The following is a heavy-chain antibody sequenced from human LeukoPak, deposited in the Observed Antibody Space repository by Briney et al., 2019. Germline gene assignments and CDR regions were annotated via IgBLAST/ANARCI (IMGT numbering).Heavy chain of an antibody. CDR1: GFTFSTYS. D-gene: IGHD2-15*01. CDR3: ARGCGGNCYLNDY. V-gene: IGHV3-21*01. Sequence: GGSLRLSCAASGFTFSTYSMNWVRQAPGKGLEWVSSISPSGSYMYYADSVKGRFTVSRDNAKNSLYLQMNSLRAEDTAVYYCARGCGGNCYLNDYWGQGTLVTVSS. CDR2: ISPSGSYM. J-gene: IGHJ4*02.